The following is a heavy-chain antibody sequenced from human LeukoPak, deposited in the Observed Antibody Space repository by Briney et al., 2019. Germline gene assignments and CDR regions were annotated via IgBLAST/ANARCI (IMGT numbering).Heavy chain of an antibody. CDR3: ARDRAWNFFDY. D-gene: IGHD3-3*01. CDR1: GFTFSRHG. J-gene: IGHJ4*02. Sequence: GGSLRLSCAPSGFTFSRHGMHWVRQAPGKGLEWVAIISNDGSRKYYAHSVEGRFTISRDNSKNTLYLQMDSLRAEDTAVYYCARDRAWNFFDYWGQGTLVTVSS. V-gene: IGHV3-30*03. CDR2: ISNDGSRK.